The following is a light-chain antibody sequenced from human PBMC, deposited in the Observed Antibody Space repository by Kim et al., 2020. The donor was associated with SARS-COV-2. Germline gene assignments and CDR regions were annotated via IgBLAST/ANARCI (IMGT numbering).Light chain of an antibody. CDR3: QQVNSYPPG. J-gene: IGKJ4*02. V-gene: IGKV1-9*01. Sequence: ASVGDRVPITCRASQGIGSYLAWYQQKPAQVPRLLIYGASTLQSGVPSRFSGSRSGAEFTLTISSLQPEDFATYYCQQVNSYPPGFGGGTKVDIK. CDR1: QGIGSY. CDR2: GAS.